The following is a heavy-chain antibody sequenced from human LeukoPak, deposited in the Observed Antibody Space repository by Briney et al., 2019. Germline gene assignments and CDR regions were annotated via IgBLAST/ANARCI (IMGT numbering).Heavy chain of an antibody. Sequence: ASVKVSCKASGYTFTGYYMHWVRQAPGQGLEWMGWMNPNSGNTGYAQKFQGRVTITRNTSISTAYMELSSLRSEDTAVYYCARGRRIAARYYYYYMDVWGKGTTVTVSS. J-gene: IGHJ6*03. CDR1: GYTFTGYY. V-gene: IGHV1-8*03. CDR2: MNPNSGNT. D-gene: IGHD6-6*01. CDR3: ARGRRIAARYYYYYMDV.